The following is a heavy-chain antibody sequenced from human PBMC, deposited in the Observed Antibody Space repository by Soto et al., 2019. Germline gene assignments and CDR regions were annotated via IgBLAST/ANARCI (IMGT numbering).Heavy chain of an antibody. CDR3: ARSAGSGIYHYYYYYYYLAV. CDR2: IDHSGST. CDR1: GVSFSGYY. V-gene: IGHV4-34*01. D-gene: IGHD3-10*01. Sequence: PSETLSLTCAVYGVSFSGYYWNWIRQPPGKGLELIGEIDHSGSTNYNPSLKSRVTISVDTSKNQFSLKLSSITAADTAVYYCARSAGSGIYHYYYYYYYLAVWGKGTTVTVSS. J-gene: IGHJ6*03.